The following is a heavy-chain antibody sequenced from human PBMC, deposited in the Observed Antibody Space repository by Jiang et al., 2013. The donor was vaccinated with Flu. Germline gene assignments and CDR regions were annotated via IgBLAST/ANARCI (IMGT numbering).Heavy chain of an antibody. V-gene: IGHV5-51*01. D-gene: IGHD3-10*01. CDR3: ARGSGSPENYYYYGMDV. CDR2: IYPSDSYT. CDR1: GYIFPNYW. J-gene: IGHJ6*02. Sequence: GAEVKKPGESLKISCKGSGYIFPNYWIGWVRQMPGKGLEWMGIIYPSDSYTKYSPSFQGQVTISADKSISTAYLQWGSLKASDTAMYYCARGSGSPENYYYYGMDVWGQGTTVTVSS.